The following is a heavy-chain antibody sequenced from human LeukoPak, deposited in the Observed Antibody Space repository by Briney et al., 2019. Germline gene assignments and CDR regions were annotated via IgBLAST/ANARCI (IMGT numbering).Heavy chain of an antibody. Sequence: GASVKVSCKASGGTFSSYAISWVRQAPGQGLEWMGRIIPILGIANYAQKFQGRVTITADKSTSTAYMELSSLRSEDTAVYYCARAETVAVTAAPMVDWGQGTLVTVSS. CDR2: IIPILGIA. CDR3: ARAETVAVTAAPMVD. J-gene: IGHJ4*02. V-gene: IGHV1-69*04. CDR1: GGTFSSYA. D-gene: IGHD2-21*02.